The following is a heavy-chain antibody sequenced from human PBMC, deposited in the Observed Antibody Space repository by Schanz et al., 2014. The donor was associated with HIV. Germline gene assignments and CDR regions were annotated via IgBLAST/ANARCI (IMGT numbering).Heavy chain of an antibody. J-gene: IGHJ6*02. V-gene: IGHV1-69*06. D-gene: IGHD2-2*01. CDR3: ARGVPVVDLLDYHGLDV. CDR2: IMPILGTA. Sequence: QVQLVQSGAEVKKPGSSVTVSCKASGGTFSSYAISWVRQAPGQGLEWMGGIMPILGTANYAQKFQVRVTFTADKFTGTAYMELSSLRSEDTAVYYCARGVPVVDLLDYHGLDVWGQGTTVTVSS. CDR1: GGTFSSYA.